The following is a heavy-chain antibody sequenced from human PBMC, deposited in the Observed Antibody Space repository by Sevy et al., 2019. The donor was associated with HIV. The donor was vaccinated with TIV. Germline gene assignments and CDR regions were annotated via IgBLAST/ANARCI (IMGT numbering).Heavy chain of an antibody. CDR1: GFTFDDYD. CDR2: ISWNSGSI. D-gene: IGHD3-16*01. J-gene: IGHJ3*02. Sequence: GGSLRLSCVASGFTFDDYDMHWVRQAPGKGLEWVSAISWNSGSIGYADSVKGRFTISRDNAKNSLYLQMNSLRAEDTALYYCAKDITPDLRFHDAFDIWGQGTMVTVSS. CDR3: AKDITPDLRFHDAFDI. V-gene: IGHV3-9*01.